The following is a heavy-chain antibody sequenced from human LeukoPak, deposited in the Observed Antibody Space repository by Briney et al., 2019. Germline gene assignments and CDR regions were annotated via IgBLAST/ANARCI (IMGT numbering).Heavy chain of an antibody. D-gene: IGHD6-19*01. Sequence: PGGSLRLSCAVSGFSFSNYWMSWVRQAPGKGLEWVANIKQDGSEKKYVDSVKGRFTISRDNAKNSVYLQMNSLRAEDTAVYYCARDSRPGIAVAGLPYYYYGMDVWGQGTTVTVSS. CDR2: IKQDGSEK. J-gene: IGHJ6*02. V-gene: IGHV3-7*01. CDR1: GFSFSNYW. CDR3: ARDSRPGIAVAGLPYYYYGMDV.